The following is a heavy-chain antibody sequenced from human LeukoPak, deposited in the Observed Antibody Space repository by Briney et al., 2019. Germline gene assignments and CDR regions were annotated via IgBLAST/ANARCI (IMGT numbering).Heavy chain of an antibody. D-gene: IGHD6-13*01. V-gene: IGHV4-34*01. J-gene: IGHJ4*02. CDR1: GGSFSGYY. Sequence: SETLSLTCAVYGGSFSGYYWSWIRQPPGKWLEWIGEINHSGSTNYNPSLKSRVTISVDTSKNQFSLKLSSVTAADTAVYYCERRQQQLFVYWGQGTLVTVSS. CDR2: INHSGST. CDR3: ERRQQQLFVY.